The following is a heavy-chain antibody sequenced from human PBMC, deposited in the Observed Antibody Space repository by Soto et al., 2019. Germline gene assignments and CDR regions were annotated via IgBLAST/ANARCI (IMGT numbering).Heavy chain of an antibody. Sequence: QVQLQESGPGLVKPSQTLSLTCTVSGDSINNGDCYWSWLRQLPGKGLEWIGSIYYSGTKYYNPSLKSRVSMSVDTSKNQFSLNLTSVTAADTAVYYCAREKEDDSGDYNAFDIWGQGTVVTVSS. J-gene: IGHJ3*02. V-gene: IGHV4-31*03. CDR2: IYYSGTK. D-gene: IGHD4-17*01. CDR3: AREKEDDSGDYNAFDI. CDR1: GDSINNGDCY.